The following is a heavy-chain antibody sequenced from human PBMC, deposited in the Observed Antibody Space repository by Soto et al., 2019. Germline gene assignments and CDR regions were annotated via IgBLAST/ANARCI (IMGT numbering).Heavy chain of an antibody. J-gene: IGHJ4*02. CDR1: GASIRSGGYY. Sequence: SETLSLTCSVSGASIRSGGYYWSWLRQSPGKGLEWIGHIYYTGSTFYSPSLKSRLTISLDTSKNQFSLDLRSVTAADTAMYYCARIEMASIKWGRGTLVTVYS. CDR2: IYYTGST. V-gene: IGHV4-31*03. CDR3: ARIEMASIK.